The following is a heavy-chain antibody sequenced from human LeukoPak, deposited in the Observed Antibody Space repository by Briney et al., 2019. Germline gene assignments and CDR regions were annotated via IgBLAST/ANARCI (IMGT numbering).Heavy chain of an antibody. CDR3: ATLTITGDFDY. V-gene: IGHV3-30*04. CDR1: GFSFTNYA. J-gene: IGHJ4*02. CDR2: ISYDGRIT. Sequence: GGSLRLSCADSGFSFTNYAMHWVRQAPGKGLEWVSFISYDGRITYYADSVKGRFTISRDNSKNILYLQMNSLKPEDTSLYFCATLTITGDFDYWGQGTLVTVFS. D-gene: IGHD1-20*01.